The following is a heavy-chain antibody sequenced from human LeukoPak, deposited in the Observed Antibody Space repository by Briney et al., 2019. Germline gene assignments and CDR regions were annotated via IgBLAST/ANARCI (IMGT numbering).Heavy chain of an antibody. CDR3: AKDPFGFWSGYRYFDY. V-gene: IGHV3-23*01. Sequence: PGGSLRLSCAASGFTFSRYAMSWVRQAPGKGLEWVSAISGSGGSTYCADSVKGRFTISRDNSKNTLYLQMNSLRAEDTAVYYCAKDPFGFWSGYRYFDYWGQGTLVTVSS. CDR1: GFTFSRYA. D-gene: IGHD3-3*01. CDR2: ISGSGGST. J-gene: IGHJ4*02.